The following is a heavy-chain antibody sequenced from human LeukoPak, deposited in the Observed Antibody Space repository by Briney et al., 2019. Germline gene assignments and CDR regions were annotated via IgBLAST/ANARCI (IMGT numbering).Heavy chain of an antibody. CDR1: GGSLSRYY. V-gene: IGHV4-59*08. D-gene: IGHD2-15*01. CDR3: ARQGSDCSGGSCYYYFDY. J-gene: IGHJ4*02. CDR2: IYNSGST. Sequence: SETLSLTCTVSGGSLSRYYWSWIRQPPGKGLEWIGHIYNSGSTNYNPSLKSRVTMSVDTSKNQFSLKLSSVTAADTAVYHCARQGSDCSGGSCYYYFDYWGQGTLVTVSS.